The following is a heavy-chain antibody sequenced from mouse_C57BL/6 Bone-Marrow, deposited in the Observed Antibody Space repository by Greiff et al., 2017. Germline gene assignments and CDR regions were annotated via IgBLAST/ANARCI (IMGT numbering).Heavy chain of an antibody. CDR1: GYPFTDYA. J-gene: IGHJ3*01. V-gene: IGHV1-67*01. CDR2: IITYSGDA. Sequence: QVQLQQSGPELVRPGVSVKISCKGSGYPFTDYAMHWVKQSHAKSLEWIGVIITYSGDASYNQKFKDKATMSVDKSSSTAYMELARLTAEDSAVYYCAREAYYSNYAFAYWGQGTLVTVSA. CDR3: AREAYYSNYAFAY. D-gene: IGHD2-5*01.